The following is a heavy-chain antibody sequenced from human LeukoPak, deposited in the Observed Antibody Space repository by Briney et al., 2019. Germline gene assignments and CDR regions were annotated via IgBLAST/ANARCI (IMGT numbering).Heavy chain of an antibody. CDR1: GGSFSGYY. CDR2: INHSGST. V-gene: IGHV4-34*01. J-gene: IGHJ4*02. D-gene: IGHD3-16*02. Sequence: SETLSLTCAVYGGSFSGYYWSWIRQPPGKGLEWIGEINHSGSTNYNPSLKSRVTISVDTSKNQFSLKLSSVTAADTAVYYCAGRYYYYVWGSYRPKSFDYWGQGTLVTVSS. CDR3: AGRYYYYVWGSYRPKSFDY.